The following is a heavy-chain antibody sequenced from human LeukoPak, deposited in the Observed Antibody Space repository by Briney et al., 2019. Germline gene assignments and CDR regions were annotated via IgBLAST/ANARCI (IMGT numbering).Heavy chain of an antibody. CDR3: AKEHGQYNYFDY. CDR2: IWYDGSNK. V-gene: IGHV3-33*06. J-gene: IGHJ4*02. D-gene: IGHD5-18*01. Sequence: GGSLRLSCAASGFTFSSYGMHWVRQAPGKGLEWVAVIWYDGSNKYYADSVKGRFTTSRDNSKNTLYLQMNSLRAEDTAVYYCAKEHGQYNYFDYWGQGTLVTVSS. CDR1: GFTFSSYG.